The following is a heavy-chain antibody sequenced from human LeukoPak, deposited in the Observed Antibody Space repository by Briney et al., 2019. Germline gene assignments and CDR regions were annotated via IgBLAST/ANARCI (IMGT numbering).Heavy chain of an antibody. V-gene: IGHV4-4*07. D-gene: IGHD4-11*01. CDR1: GGSISYYY. Sequence: ASETLSLTCTVSGGSISYYYWNWIRQPAGKELEWIGRIYTSGRTYYNPSLKSRVGMSVDTSKNQFSLKLSSVTAADTAVYYCARLSTVTTSFDYWGQGTLVTVSS. CDR3: ARLSTVTTSFDY. CDR2: IYTSGRT. J-gene: IGHJ4*02.